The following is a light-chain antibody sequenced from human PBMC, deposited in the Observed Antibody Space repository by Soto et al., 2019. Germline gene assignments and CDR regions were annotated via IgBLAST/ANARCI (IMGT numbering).Light chain of an antibody. J-gene: IGLJ3*02. CDR2: TTN. Sequence: QAVVSQEPSLTVSPGGTVTLTCASSTGAVTSGNYPSWFQQRPGQAPRTLIYTTNSKHSWTPARFSGSLLGDKAALTLSGVQPEDEADYYCLLYYGGAQLGFGGGTKLTVL. CDR1: TGAVTSGNY. CDR3: LLYYGGAQLG. V-gene: IGLV7-43*01.